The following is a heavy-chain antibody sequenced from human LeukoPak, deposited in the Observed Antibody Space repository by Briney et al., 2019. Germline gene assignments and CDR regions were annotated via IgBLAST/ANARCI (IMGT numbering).Heavy chain of an antibody. CDR2: INPDGSV. Sequence: GGSLRLSCAASGFTFSTYWMAWVRQAPGKGLEWVANINPDGSVNYVDSVKGRFTVSRDNAQKSLFLRMNSLRVEDTGVYYCAKWRWRQSEFEYWGQGTLVTVSS. J-gene: IGHJ4*02. V-gene: IGHV3-7*01. CDR3: AKWRWRQSEFEY. D-gene: IGHD5-24*01. CDR1: GFTFSTYW.